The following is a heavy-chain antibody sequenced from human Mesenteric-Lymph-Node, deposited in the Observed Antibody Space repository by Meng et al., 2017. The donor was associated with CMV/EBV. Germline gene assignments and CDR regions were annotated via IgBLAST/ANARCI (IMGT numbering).Heavy chain of an antibody. J-gene: IGHJ4*02. CDR3: ARETRDFGALIDY. V-gene: IGHV4-59*01. CDR2: IYYSGNT. D-gene: IGHD3-3*01. CDR1: GGSISRYY. Sequence: SETLSLTCTVSGGSISRYYWNWIRQPPGKGLEWIGYIYYSGNTNYNPSLKSRVTISVDTSKNQFSLKLSSVTAADTAVYYCARETRDFGALIDYWGQGTLVTVSS.